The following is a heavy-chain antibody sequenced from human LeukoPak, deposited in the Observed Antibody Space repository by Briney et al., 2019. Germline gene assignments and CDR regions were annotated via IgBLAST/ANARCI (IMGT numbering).Heavy chain of an antibody. J-gene: IGHJ5*02. V-gene: IGHV3-23*01. CDR2: TSSSDAGT. Sequence: HSGGSLRLSCAASGFTLSTYAMSWVRQTPGKGLEWVAATSSSDAGTYHADSVRGRFTISRDNSKNTLYLQMNSLRAEDTAVYYCARVPFTYDSSGYYGNWFDPWGQGTLVTVSS. CDR3: ARVPFTYDSSGYYGNWFDP. D-gene: IGHD3-22*01. CDR1: GFTLSTYA.